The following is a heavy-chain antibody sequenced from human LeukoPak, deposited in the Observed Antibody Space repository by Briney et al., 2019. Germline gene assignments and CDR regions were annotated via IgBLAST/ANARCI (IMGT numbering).Heavy chain of an antibody. CDR3: ARDLFGDRGH. J-gene: IGHJ4*02. D-gene: IGHD3-10*02. V-gene: IGHV3-7*01. CDR2: IKQDGSEK. CDR1: GFTFSDYY. Sequence: GGSLRLSCAASGFTFSDYYMSWIRQAPGKGLEWVANIKQDGSEKYYVDSVKGRFTISRDNAKNSLYLQMNSLRAEDTAVYYCARDLFGDRGHWGQGTLVTVSS.